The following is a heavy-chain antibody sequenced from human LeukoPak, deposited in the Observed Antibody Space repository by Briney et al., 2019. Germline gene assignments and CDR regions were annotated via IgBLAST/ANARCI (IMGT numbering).Heavy chain of an antibody. V-gene: IGHV4-34*01. J-gene: IGHJ4*02. CDR1: GGSFSGYS. Sequence: PSETLSLTCAVYGGSFSGYSLTWIRQPPGKGLEWIGEMSHSGYPNYYPSLKSRLPISIDTAKTQFSLNLTPVTAADTAVYYCARPRLLYGSGPILVWGQGNLVTVSS. CDR3: ARPRLLYGSGPILV. CDR2: MSHSGYP. D-gene: IGHD3-10*01.